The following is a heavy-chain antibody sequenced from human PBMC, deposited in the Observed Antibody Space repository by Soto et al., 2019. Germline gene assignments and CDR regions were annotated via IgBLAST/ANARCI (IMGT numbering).Heavy chain of an antibody. CDR3: AKDLFTFLMAGTPDYGMDV. CDR2: ISWNSGSI. D-gene: IGHD1-7*01. J-gene: IGHJ6*02. Sequence: GGSLRLSCAASGCTFDDYAMHWVRPAPGKGLEWVSGISWNSGSIGYADSVKGRFTISRDNAKNSLYLQMNSLRAEDTALYYCAKDLFTFLMAGTPDYGMDVWGQGTTVTVSS. V-gene: IGHV3-9*01. CDR1: GCTFDDYA.